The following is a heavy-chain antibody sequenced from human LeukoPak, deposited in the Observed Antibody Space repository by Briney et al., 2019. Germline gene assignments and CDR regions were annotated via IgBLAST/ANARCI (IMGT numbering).Heavy chain of an antibody. CDR3: GRGGPAVVPDVFDI. Sequence: SETLSLTCTVSGGSIRSSSYYWGWIRQPPGKGLEWIGYIYYSGSTNYNPSLKSRVTISVDTSKNQFSLKLSSVTAADTAVYYCGRGGPAVVPDVFDIWGKGKMVTVFS. V-gene: IGHV4-61*05. J-gene: IGHJ3*02. CDR2: IYYSGST. D-gene: IGHD2-21*01. CDR1: GGSIRSSSYY.